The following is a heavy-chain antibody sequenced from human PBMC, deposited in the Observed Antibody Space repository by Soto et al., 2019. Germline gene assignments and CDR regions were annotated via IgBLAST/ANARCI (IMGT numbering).Heavy chain of an antibody. CDR3: ARVNLDFWSGLSYYYYYMDV. V-gene: IGHV1-18*01. Sequence: ASVKVSCKASGYTFTSYGISWVRQAPGQGLEWMGWISAYNGNTNYAQKLQGRVTMTTDTSTSTAYMELRSLRSDDTAVYYCARVNLDFWSGLSYYYYYMDVWGKGTTVTVSS. J-gene: IGHJ6*03. CDR1: GYTFTSYG. CDR2: ISAYNGNT. D-gene: IGHD3-3*01.